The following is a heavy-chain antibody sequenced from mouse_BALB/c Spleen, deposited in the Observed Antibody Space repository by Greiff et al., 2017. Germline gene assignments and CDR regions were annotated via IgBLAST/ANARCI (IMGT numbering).Heavy chain of an antibody. D-gene: IGHD2-1*01. V-gene: IGHV8-8*01. CDR3: ARISEEDGNYVRAMDY. Sequence: QVTLKVSGPGILQPSQTLSLTCSFSGFSLSTSGMGVGWIRQPSGKGLEWLAHIWWDDDKRYNPALKSRLTISKDTSSNQVFLKIASVDTADTATYYCARISEEDGNYVRAMDYWGQGTSVTVSS. J-gene: IGHJ4*01. CDR2: IWWDDDK. CDR1: GFSLSTSGMG.